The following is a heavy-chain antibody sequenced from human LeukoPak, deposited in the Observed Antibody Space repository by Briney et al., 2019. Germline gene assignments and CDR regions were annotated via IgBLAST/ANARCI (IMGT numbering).Heavy chain of an antibody. V-gene: IGHV3-23*01. CDR3: ARHRGYCSSTSCYPYYFDY. Sequence: GGSLRLSCTASGFTFSSYAMSWVRQAPGKGLEWVSALSGSGGNTYYADSVKGRFTISRDNSKNTLYLQMNSLRAEDTAVYYCARHRGYCSSTSCYPYYFDYWGQGTLVTVSS. D-gene: IGHD2-2*01. CDR1: GFTFSSYA. CDR2: LSGSGGNT. J-gene: IGHJ4*02.